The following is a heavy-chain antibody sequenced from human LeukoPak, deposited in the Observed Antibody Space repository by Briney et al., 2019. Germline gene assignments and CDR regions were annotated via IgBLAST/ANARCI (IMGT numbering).Heavy chain of an antibody. CDR1: GFTFSSHA. CDR3: ASPKTPSGSYGDFDY. J-gene: IGHJ4*02. D-gene: IGHD1-26*01. CDR2: IKQDGSEK. V-gene: IGHV3-7*03. Sequence: GGSLRLSCAASGFTFSSHAMHWVRQAPGKGLEWVANIKQDGSEKYYVDSVKGRFTISRDNAKNSLYLQMNSLRAEDTAVYYCASPKTPSGSYGDFDYWGQGTLVTVSS.